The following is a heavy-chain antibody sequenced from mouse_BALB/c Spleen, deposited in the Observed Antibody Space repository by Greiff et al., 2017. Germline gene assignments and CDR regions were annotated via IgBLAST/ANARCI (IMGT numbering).Heavy chain of an antibody. CDR3: ARSNYGNYEDYFDY. Sequence: EVQLVESGPGLVKPSQSLSLTCTVTGYSITSDYAWNWIRQFPGNKLEWMGYISYSGSTSYNPSLKSRISITRDTSKNQFFLQLNSVTTEDTATYYCARSNYGNYEDYFDYWGQGTTLTVSS. CDR1: GYSITSDYA. D-gene: IGHD2-1*01. J-gene: IGHJ2*01. V-gene: IGHV3-2*02. CDR2: ISYSGST.